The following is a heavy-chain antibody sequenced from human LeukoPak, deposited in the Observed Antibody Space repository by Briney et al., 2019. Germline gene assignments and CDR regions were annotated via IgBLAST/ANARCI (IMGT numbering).Heavy chain of an antibody. Sequence: GGPLRLSCAASGFPFSTYIMTWVPQTPGKGLEWVPSIGTSTSYIYYADSVKGRFTISRDNAKNSLYLEMNSLRAEDTAVYYCARDMDTSGHFSWFDPWGQGARVTVSS. CDR1: GFPFSTYI. V-gene: IGHV3-21*01. J-gene: IGHJ5*02. D-gene: IGHD3-22*01. CDR3: ARDMDTSGHFSWFDP. CDR2: IGTSTSYI.